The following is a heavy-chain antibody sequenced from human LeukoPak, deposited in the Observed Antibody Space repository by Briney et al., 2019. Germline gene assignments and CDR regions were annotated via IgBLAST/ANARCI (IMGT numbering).Heavy chain of an antibody. D-gene: IGHD1-26*01. CDR1: GGSISSSNW. Sequence: SETLSLTCTVSGGSISSSNWWSWVRQPPGKGLEWIGEIYHSGSTNYNPSLKSRVTISVDKSKNQFSLKLSSVTAADTAVYYCARDKSGSYAGWFDPWGQGTLVTVSS. CDR3: ARDKSGSYAGWFDP. CDR2: IYHSGST. V-gene: IGHV4-4*02. J-gene: IGHJ5*02.